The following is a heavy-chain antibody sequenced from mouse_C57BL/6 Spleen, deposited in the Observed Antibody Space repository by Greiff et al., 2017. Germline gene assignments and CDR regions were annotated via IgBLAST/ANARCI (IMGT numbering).Heavy chain of an antibody. D-gene: IGHD2-4*01. J-gene: IGHJ2*01. Sequence: VMLVESGPELVKPGASVKISCTASGYAFSSSWMNWVKQRPGKGLEWIGRIYPGDGDTNYNGKFKGKATLTADKSSSTAYMHLSSLTSEDSAVYFCALYDYGFDYWGQGTTLTVSS. CDR2: IYPGDGDT. V-gene: IGHV1-82*01. CDR1: GYAFSSSW. CDR3: ALYDYGFDY.